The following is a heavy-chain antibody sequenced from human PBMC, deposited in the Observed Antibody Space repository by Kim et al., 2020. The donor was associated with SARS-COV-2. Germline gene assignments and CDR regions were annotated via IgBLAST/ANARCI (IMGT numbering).Heavy chain of an antibody. V-gene: IGHV3-23*01. J-gene: IGHJ4*02. CDR3: AKDRSTVTSSFEDY. D-gene: IGHD4-17*01. Sequence: ADSVEGRFPISRENSMTTLDLQMNSLAAEDTAVYYCAKDRSTVTSSFEDYWGQGTLVTVSS.